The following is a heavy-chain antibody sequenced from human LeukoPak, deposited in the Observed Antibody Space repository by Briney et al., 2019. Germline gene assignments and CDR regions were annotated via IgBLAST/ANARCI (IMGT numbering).Heavy chain of an antibody. J-gene: IGHJ4*02. CDR3: ARDRGVGVLRCFDWPSGY. Sequence: ASVKVSCKASGYTFTGYYMHWVRQAPGQGLEWMGWINPNSGGTNYAQKFQGRVTMTRDTSISTAYMELSRLRSDDTAVYYCARDRGVGVLRCFDWPSGYWGQGTLVTVSS. CDR2: INPNSGGT. CDR1: GYTFTGYY. D-gene: IGHD3-9*01. V-gene: IGHV1-2*02.